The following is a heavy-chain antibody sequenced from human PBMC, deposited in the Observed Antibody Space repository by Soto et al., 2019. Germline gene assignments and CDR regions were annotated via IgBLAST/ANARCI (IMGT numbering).Heavy chain of an antibody. CDR1: GGSISSYY. J-gene: IGHJ5*02. CDR2: IYYSGST. D-gene: IGHD2-2*01. V-gene: IGHV4-59*08. Sequence: SETLSLTCTVSGGSISSYYWSWIRQPPGKGLEWIGYIYYSGSTNYNPSLKSRVTISVDTSKNQFSLKLSSGTAADTAVYYCARHLPLAAVSVVPAAMDNWFDPWGQGTLVTVSS. CDR3: ARHLPLAAVSVVPAAMDNWFDP.